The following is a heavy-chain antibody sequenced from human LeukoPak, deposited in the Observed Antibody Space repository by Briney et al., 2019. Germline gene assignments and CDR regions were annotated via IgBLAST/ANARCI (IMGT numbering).Heavy chain of an antibody. D-gene: IGHD3-16*02. V-gene: IGHV3-21*01. CDR1: GFTFSTYT. CDR2: ISSSSSYI. CDR3: ARSYDYVWGNYRYDFDY. J-gene: IGHJ4*01. Sequence: PGGSLRLSCAASGFTFSTYTMHWVRQAPGKGLEWVSSISSSSSYIYYTDSVKGRFTVSRDNAKNSLYLQMNSLRVEDTAVYYCARSYDYVWGNYRYDFDYWGQERWSPSPQ.